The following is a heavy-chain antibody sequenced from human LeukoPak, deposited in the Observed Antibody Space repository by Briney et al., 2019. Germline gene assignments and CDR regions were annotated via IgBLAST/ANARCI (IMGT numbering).Heavy chain of an antibody. CDR1: GIIVSYHY. Sequence: AGGSLRLSCAASGIIVSYHYMTWVRHVPGKGLEWVSTIYRDNSTYYVDSVRGGFSISKHNSKTKMFLQMNNLRGEDSAVYYFSRVNHFGSGGYRQRAIDVWGQGTLVTVSS. CDR3: SRVNHFGSGGYRQRAIDV. V-gene: IGHV3-53*01. CDR2: IYRDNST. D-gene: IGHD3-10*01. J-gene: IGHJ3*01.